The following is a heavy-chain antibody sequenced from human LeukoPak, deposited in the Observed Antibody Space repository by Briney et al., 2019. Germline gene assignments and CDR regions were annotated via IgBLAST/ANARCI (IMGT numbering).Heavy chain of an antibody. Sequence: GASVKVSCKASGGTFSSYAISWVRQAPGQGLEWMGGIIPIFGTANYAQKFQGRVTITTDESTSTAYMELSSLRSEDTAVYYCARDRRQQLRQTLYYFDYWGQGTLVTVSS. CDR1: GGTFSSYA. CDR2: IIPIFGTA. D-gene: IGHD6-13*01. J-gene: IGHJ4*02. V-gene: IGHV1-69*05. CDR3: ARDRRQQLRQTLYYFDY.